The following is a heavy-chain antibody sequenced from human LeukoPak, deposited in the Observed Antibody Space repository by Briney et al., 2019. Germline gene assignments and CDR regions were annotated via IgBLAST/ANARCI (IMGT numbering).Heavy chain of an antibody. CDR1: GFTFSRNW. J-gene: IGHJ3*01. CDR3: ARERRGGDAFDV. CDR2: IRQDGSDK. D-gene: IGHD3-10*01. Sequence: PGGSLRLSCAASGFTFSRNWMSWVRQAPGKGLEWVANIRQDGSDKYYGDSVKGRFTISRDNAKSSLYLQMNFLRVEDTAVYYCARERRGGDAFDVWGQGTMVTVSS. V-gene: IGHV3-7*01.